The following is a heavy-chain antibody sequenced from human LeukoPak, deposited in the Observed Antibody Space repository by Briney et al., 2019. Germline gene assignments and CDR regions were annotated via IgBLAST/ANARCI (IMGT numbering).Heavy chain of an antibody. D-gene: IGHD2-2*01. J-gene: IGHJ4*02. CDR3: AADTVEPYYFDY. V-gene: IGHV1-2*06. Sequence: ASVKVSCKASGYTFTGYYMHWVRQAPGQGLEWMGRINPNSGGTNYAQKFQGRVTMTRDTPISTAYMELSRLRSDDTAVYYCAADTVEPYYFDYRGQGTLVTVSS. CDR2: INPNSGGT. CDR1: GYTFTGYY.